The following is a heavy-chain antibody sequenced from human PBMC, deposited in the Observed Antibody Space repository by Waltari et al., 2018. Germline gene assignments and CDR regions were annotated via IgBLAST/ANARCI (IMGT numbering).Heavy chain of an antibody. CDR2: INHSGST. J-gene: IGHJ5*02. D-gene: IGHD4-17*01. V-gene: IGHV4-34*01. CDR3: ARGYKTPLYGRFDP. Sequence: QVQLQQWGAGLLKPSETLSLTCAVYGGSFSGYYWIRIRQPPGKGLEWIGEINHSGSTNYNPSLKSRVTISVDTSKNQFSLKLSSVTAADTAVYYCARGYKTPLYGRFDPWGQGTLVTVSS. CDR1: GGSFSGYY.